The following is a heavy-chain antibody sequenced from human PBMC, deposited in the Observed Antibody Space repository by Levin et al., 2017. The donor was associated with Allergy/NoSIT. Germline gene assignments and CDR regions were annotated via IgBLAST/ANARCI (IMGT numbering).Heavy chain of an antibody. CDR2: ISGSGSNT. V-gene: IGHV3-23*01. D-gene: IGHD3-10*01. CDR1: GFTFNSFA. CDR3: AKNARVGSGSYLPD. Sequence: QSGGSLRLSCSASGFTFNSFAMTWVRQAPGKGLEWVSAISGSGSNTNYVDSVKGRFTVSRDNFNNTLYLQMNNLRGEDTAVYYCAKNARVGSGSYLPDWGQGTLVTVSS. J-gene: IGHJ4*02.